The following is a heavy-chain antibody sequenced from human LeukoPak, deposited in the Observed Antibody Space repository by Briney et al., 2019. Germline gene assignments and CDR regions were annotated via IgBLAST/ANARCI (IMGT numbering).Heavy chain of an antibody. J-gene: IGHJ4*02. V-gene: IGHV4-4*09. D-gene: IGHD3-10*01. Sequence: SETLSLTCTVSGGSISSYYWSWIRQPPGKGLEWIGYIYTSGSTSYNPSLKSRVTISVDTSKNQFSLKPSSVTAADTAVYYCARGGSSNFDYWGQGTLVTVSS. CDR1: GGSISSYY. CDR3: ARGGSSNFDY. CDR2: IYTSGST.